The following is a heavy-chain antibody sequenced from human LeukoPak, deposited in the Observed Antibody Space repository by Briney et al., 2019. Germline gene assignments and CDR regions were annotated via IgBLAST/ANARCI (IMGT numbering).Heavy chain of an antibody. V-gene: IGHV3-23*01. Sequence: GGSLRLSCAASGFTFSSYAMSWVRQAPGKGLEWVSAISGSGGSTYYPDSVKGRFTISRDNSKNTLYLQMNSLRAEDTAVYYCAKDLDIAAAGNLDYWGQGTLVTVSS. J-gene: IGHJ4*02. CDR2: ISGSGGST. CDR1: GFTFSSYA. CDR3: AKDLDIAAAGNLDY. D-gene: IGHD6-13*01.